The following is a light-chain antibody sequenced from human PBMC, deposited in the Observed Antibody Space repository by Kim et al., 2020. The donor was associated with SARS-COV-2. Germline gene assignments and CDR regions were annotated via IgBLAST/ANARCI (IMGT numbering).Light chain of an antibody. V-gene: IGLV4-69*01. CDR2: LNSDGSH. J-gene: IGLJ3*02. CDR3: QTWGTGIG. CDR1: SGHSSYP. Sequence: GASVKLTCTLSSGHSSYPIAWHQQQPEKGPRYLMKLNSDGSHSKGDGIPDRFSGSSSGAERYLTISSLQSEDEADYYCQTWGTGIGFGGGTKLTVL.